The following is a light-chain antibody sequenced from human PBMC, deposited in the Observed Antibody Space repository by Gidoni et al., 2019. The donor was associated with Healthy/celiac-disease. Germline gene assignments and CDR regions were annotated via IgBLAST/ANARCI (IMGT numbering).Light chain of an antibody. CDR3: QQRSNWPRLT. Sequence: EIVLTQSPTTLSLSPGERATLSCRASQSVSSYLAWYQQKPGQAPRLLIYDASNRATGIPARFSGSGSGTDFTLTISSLEPEDFAVYYCQQRSNWPRLTFGGXNKVEIK. CDR1: QSVSSY. J-gene: IGKJ4*01. CDR2: DAS. V-gene: IGKV3-11*01.